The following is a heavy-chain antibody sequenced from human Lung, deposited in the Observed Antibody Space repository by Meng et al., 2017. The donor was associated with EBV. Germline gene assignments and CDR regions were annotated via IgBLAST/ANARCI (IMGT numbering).Heavy chain of an antibody. D-gene: IGHD3-22*01. V-gene: IGHV4-34*10. J-gene: IGHJ4*02. CDR1: GGSFSGYY. Sequence: QLQPQESGPGLLKPSETLSLACAVHGGSFSGYYWSWIRQPPGKGLEWIGEINHSGSTSYNPSLKSRVTMSVDTSKNQFSLNLNSVTAVDTAVYYCARNVPGTSAYYDWGQGTLVTVSS. CDR3: ARNVPGTSAYYD. CDR2: INHSGST.